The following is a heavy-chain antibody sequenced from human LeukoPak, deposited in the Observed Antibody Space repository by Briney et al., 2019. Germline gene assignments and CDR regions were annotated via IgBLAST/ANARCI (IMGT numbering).Heavy chain of an antibody. CDR1: GFTFSGSA. CDR3: TIYSGSFPDAFDI. D-gene: IGHD1-26*01. V-gene: IGHV3-73*01. J-gene: IGHJ3*02. Sequence: QPGGSLRLSCAVSGFTFSGSAMHWVRQASGKGLEWVGHIRSKANSFATAYGVSVKGRFAISRDDSKNTAYLQMSSLKTEDTAVYYCTIYSGSFPDAFDIWGQGTMVTVSS. CDR2: IRSKANSFAT.